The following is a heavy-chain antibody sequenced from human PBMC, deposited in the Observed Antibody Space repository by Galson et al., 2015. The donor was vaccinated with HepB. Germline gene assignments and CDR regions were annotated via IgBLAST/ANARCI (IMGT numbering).Heavy chain of an antibody. J-gene: IGHJ4*02. D-gene: IGHD2-21*01. CDR2: ISYDGTSE. CDR1: GFTFNSYD. V-gene: IGHV3-30*18. CDR3: AKGGIIRGVVVSTPGFDY. Sequence: SLRLSCAGSGFTFNSYDMHWVRQVPGERLEWVAVISYDGTSEYYADSVKGRFTISRANSQNTVFLQMKRLRPDDTAVYYCAKGGIIRGVVVSTPGFDYWGQGTLVTVA.